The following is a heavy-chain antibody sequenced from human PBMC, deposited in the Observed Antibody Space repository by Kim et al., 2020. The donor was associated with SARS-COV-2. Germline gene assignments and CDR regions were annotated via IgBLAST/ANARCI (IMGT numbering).Heavy chain of an antibody. CDR1: GGSISSSSYY. V-gene: IGHV4-39*01. Sequence: SETLSLTCTVSGGSISSSSYYWGWIRQPPGKGLEWIGSIYYSGSTYYNPSLKSRVTISVDTSKNQFSLKLSSVTAADTAVYYCARGGYDYGDYSSLRESTLFDYWGQGTLVTVSS. CDR2: IYYSGST. CDR3: ARGGYDYGDYSSLRESTLFDY. J-gene: IGHJ4*02. D-gene: IGHD4-17*01.